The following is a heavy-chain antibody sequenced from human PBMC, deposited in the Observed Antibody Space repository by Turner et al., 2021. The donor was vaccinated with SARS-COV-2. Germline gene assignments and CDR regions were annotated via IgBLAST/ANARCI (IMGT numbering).Heavy chain of an antibody. D-gene: IGHD1-26*01. J-gene: IGHJ5*02. V-gene: IGHV4-34*01. Sequence: QVQLQQWGAGLLKTSETLSLTCDVHGGSFSGFYWPWIRQSPGKGLEWIGEINVSGSTTYNPSLKSRLTISVDTSKNQFSLKLTSVTAADTAVYYCARAKGPSLYRSYYNPTFFDPWGQGILVTVSS. CDR2: INVSGST. CDR1: GGSFSGFY. CDR3: ARAKGPSLYRSYYNPTFFDP.